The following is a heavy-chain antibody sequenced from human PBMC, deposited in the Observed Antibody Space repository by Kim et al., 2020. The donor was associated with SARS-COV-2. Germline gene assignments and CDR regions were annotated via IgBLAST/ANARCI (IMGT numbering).Heavy chain of an antibody. Sequence: GGSLRLSCVASGFTFSGSAMHWVRQASGKGLEWVGRIRSKTNSYATSYAASVKGRFTISREDSKNTAYLQMNSLKTEDTAVYYCRAVTASSVEDVWGQGT. CDR2: IRSKTNSYAT. CDR1: GFTFSGSA. D-gene: IGHD4-17*01. V-gene: IGHV3-73*01. J-gene: IGHJ6*02. CDR3: RAVTASSVEDV.